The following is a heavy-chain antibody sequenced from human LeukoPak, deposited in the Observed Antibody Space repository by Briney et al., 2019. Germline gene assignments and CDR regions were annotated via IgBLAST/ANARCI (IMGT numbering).Heavy chain of an antibody. CDR1: GFTFSSYG. Sequence: QPGRSLRLSCAASGFTFSSYGMHWVRQAPGKGLEWVAVIWYDGSNKYYADSVKGRFTISRDNSKNTLYLQMNSLRAEDTAVYYCARGSGEYYGSGRVYNWFDPWGQGTLVTVSS. CDR3: ARGSGEYYGSGRVYNWFDP. V-gene: IGHV3-33*01. CDR2: IWYDGSNK. J-gene: IGHJ5*02. D-gene: IGHD3-10*01.